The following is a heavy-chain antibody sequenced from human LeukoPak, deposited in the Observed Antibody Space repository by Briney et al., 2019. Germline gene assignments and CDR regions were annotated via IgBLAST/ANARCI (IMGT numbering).Heavy chain of an antibody. Sequence: GGSLRLSCAASGFTSSSYAWNWVRQAPGKGLEWVATVSGSGDRMYHADSVKGRFTISRDNSKNTIYLQMNSLRAEDTALYYCAKAAAAPGFDFWGQGTLVTVSS. CDR3: AKAAAAPGFDF. CDR2: VSGSGDRM. CDR1: GFTSSSYA. V-gene: IGHV3-23*01. J-gene: IGHJ4*02. D-gene: IGHD6-13*01.